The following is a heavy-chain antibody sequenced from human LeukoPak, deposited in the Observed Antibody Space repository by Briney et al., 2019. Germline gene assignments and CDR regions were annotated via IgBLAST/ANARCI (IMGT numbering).Heavy chain of an antibody. V-gene: IGHV3-53*01. J-gene: IGHJ3*02. CDR3: ARGGDTIGSIRSPFDI. Sequence: GGSLRRSCAASGFTVSDTYTSWVRQAPGKGLEWVSAISGGGSTYYADSVKGRFIISRDNSKNTVYLQLNSLRAEDTAVYYCARGGDTIGSIRSPFDIWGQGTMVTVSS. D-gene: IGHD3-22*01. CDR2: ISGGGST. CDR1: GFTVSDTY.